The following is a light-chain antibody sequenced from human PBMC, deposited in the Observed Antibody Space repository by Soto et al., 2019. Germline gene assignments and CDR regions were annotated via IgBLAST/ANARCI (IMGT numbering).Light chain of an antibody. CDR3: QSYDTSLSGSRV. J-gene: IGLJ3*02. V-gene: IGLV1-40*01. Sequence: QSVLTQPPSVSGAPGQRVTISCTGSNSNIGAGFDVHWYQQLPGKPPKLLIYGNTNRPSGVPDRFSGFKSGTSASLAITGLQPEDEADFSCQSYDTSLSGSRVFGGGTKVTVL. CDR1: NSNIGAGFD. CDR2: GNT.